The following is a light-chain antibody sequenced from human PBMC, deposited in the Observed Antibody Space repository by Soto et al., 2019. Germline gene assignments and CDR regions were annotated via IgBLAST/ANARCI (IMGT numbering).Light chain of an antibody. J-gene: IGKJ3*01. Sequence: DIQMTQSPSSLSASVGDRITITCRASQDITNYLAWYQQKPGKVPKLLIYAASTLQSGVPSRFSGSGSETDFTLTISSLQPEDVATYYCQKYNSAPLAFGPGTNVDIK. CDR3: QKYNSAPLA. CDR2: AAS. V-gene: IGKV1-27*01. CDR1: QDITNY.